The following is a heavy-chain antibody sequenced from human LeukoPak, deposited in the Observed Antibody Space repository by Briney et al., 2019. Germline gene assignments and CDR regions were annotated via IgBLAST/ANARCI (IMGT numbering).Heavy chain of an antibody. J-gene: IGHJ4*02. CDR2: INPSGGST. CDR3: ARGFRGIAAHLGY. CDR1: GYTFTSYY. V-gene: IGHV1-46*01. D-gene: IGHD6-6*01. Sequence: ASVKVSCKASGYTFTSYYMHWVRQAPGEGVEGMRIINPSGGSTSYAQTFQGRVTMTRDTSTSTVYMELSSLRSEDTAVYYCARGFRGIAAHLGYWGQGTLVTVSS.